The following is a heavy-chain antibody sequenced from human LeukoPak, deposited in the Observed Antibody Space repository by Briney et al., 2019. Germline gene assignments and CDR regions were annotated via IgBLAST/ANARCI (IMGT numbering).Heavy chain of an antibody. Sequence: PGGSLRLSCAASGFTFSSYWMHWVRQAPGRGLVWVSRINTDGSSVSHADSVKGRFTISRDNAKDTLYLQMNSLRVEDTAVYYCAGVKDIAVAGSPDYWGQGTLVTVSS. J-gene: IGHJ4*02. V-gene: IGHV3-74*01. CDR3: AGVKDIAVAGSPDY. CDR2: INTDGSSV. CDR1: GFTFSSYW. D-gene: IGHD6-19*01.